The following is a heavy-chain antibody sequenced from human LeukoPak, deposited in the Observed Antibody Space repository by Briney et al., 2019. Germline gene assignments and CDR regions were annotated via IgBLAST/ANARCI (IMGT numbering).Heavy chain of an antibody. CDR1: GGSISSDY. V-gene: IGHV4-59*01. D-gene: IGHD1-26*01. J-gene: IGHJ4*02. CDR2: IYYIGST. CDR3: ARVVGATGSSDY. Sequence: SETLSLTCTVSGGSISSDYWSWIRQPPGKGLEWIGYIYYIGSTNYNPSLKSRITISVDTSKSHFSLKLSSVTAADTAAYYCARVVGATGSSDYWGQGTLVTVSS.